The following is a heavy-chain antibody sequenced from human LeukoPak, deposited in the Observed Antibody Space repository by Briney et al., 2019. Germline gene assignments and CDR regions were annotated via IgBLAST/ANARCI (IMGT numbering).Heavy chain of an antibody. D-gene: IGHD3-10*01. Sequence: PSETLSLTCTVSGGSISSGGYYWSWIRQHPGKSLEWIGYIYYSGSTYYNPSLKSRVTISVDTSKNQFSLKLSSVTAADTAVYYCARDIMARNGSGSHNWFDPWGQGTLVTVSS. J-gene: IGHJ5*02. CDR3: ARDIMARNGSGSHNWFDP. V-gene: IGHV4-31*03. CDR1: GGSISSGGYY. CDR2: IYYSGST.